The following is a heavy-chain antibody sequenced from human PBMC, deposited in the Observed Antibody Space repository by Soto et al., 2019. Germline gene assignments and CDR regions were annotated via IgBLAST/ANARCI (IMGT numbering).Heavy chain of an antibody. CDR2: IWYDGSNK. Sequence: QVQLVESGGGVVQPGRSLRLSCAASGFTFSSYGMHWVRQAPAKGLEWVAVIWYDGSNKYYADSVKGRFTISRDNSKNTLYLQMNSLRAEDTAVYYCARDYDGYYFDYWGQGTLVTVSS. CDR1: GFTFSSYG. V-gene: IGHV3-33*01. CDR3: ARDYDGYYFDY. J-gene: IGHJ4*02. D-gene: IGHD3-16*01.